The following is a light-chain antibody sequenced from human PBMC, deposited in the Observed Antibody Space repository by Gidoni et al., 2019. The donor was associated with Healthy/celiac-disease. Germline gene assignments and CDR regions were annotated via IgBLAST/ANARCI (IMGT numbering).Light chain of an antibody. V-gene: IGKV3-20*01. CDR1: QSVSSSY. CDR3: QQYGSSSWT. Sequence: EIVLTQSPGTLSLSPGERATVSCRASQSVSSSYLAWYQQKPGQAPRLLIYGASSRATGIPDRFSGSGSVTDFTLTISRLEPEDFAVYYCQQYGSSSWTFXXXTKVEIK. CDR2: GAS. J-gene: IGKJ1*01.